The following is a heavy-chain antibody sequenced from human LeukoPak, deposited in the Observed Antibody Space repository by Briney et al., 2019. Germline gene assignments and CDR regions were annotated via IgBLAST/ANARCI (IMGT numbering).Heavy chain of an antibody. CDR3: ARHALAVAGPVYYYYYYMDV. D-gene: IGHD6-19*01. Sequence: PSENLSLTCTVSGGSISSYYWSWIRQPPGKGLEWIGYIYTSGSTNYNPSLKSRVTISVDTSKNQFSLKLSSVTAADTAVYYCARHALAVAGPVYYYYYYMDVWGKGTTVTVSS. CDR2: IYTSGST. CDR1: GGSISSYY. J-gene: IGHJ6*03. V-gene: IGHV4-4*09.